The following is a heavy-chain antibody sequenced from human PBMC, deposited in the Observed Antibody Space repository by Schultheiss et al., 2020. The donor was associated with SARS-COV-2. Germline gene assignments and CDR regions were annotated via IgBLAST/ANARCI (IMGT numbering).Heavy chain of an antibody. V-gene: IGHV1-69*13. J-gene: IGHJ1*01. CDR2: IIPIFGTA. D-gene: IGHD6-13*01. CDR3: ASRVGSYSSSWYVYFQH. Sequence: SVKVSCKASGGTFSSYAISWVRQAPGQGLEWMGGIIPIFGTANYAQKFQGRVTITADESTSTAYMELSSLRSEDTAVYYCASRVGSYSSSWYVYFQHWGQGTLVTVSS. CDR1: GGTFSSYA.